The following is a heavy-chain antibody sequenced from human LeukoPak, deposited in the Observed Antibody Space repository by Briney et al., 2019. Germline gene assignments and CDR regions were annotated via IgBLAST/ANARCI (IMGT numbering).Heavy chain of an antibody. CDR2: INTEGRIT. V-gene: IGHV3-64*02. Sequence: GGSLRLSCVASGFSFRNYAIHWVRQAPGKGLEYVSVINTEGRITYYADSVKGRFTISREHSKNTVYLQMGSLRGEDMAVYYCTRDGGSFCDFDYWGQGALVTVS. CDR1: GFSFRNYA. D-gene: IGHD1-26*01. CDR3: TRDGGSFCDFDY. J-gene: IGHJ4*02.